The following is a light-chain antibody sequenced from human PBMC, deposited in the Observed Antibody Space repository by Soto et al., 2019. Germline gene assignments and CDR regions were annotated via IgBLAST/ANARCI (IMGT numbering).Light chain of an antibody. CDR3: QDYNDYSYT. J-gene: IGKJ2*01. Sequence: DIQMTQSPSTLSASVGDRVAITCRASQSVSGWLAWYQQKPGKVPKLLIYQASTLEDGVPSRFSGSGSGTDFTLTISSLQPDDSATYYGQDYNDYSYTFGPGTNMEIK. CDR2: QAS. V-gene: IGKV1-5*03. CDR1: QSVSGW.